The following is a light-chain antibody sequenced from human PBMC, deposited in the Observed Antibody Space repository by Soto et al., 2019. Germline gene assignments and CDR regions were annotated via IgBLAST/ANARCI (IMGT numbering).Light chain of an antibody. CDR2: GAS. Sequence: EIMLTQSPGTLSLSTGERATLSCRASQTVSSSYLAWYQQKPGQGPRLLIYGASTRATGIPARFSGSGSGTDFTLTITSLDPEDFAVYFCQQCTSSPITFGQGTRLEIK. CDR3: QQCTSSPIT. CDR1: QTVSSSY. J-gene: IGKJ5*01. V-gene: IGKV3-20*01.